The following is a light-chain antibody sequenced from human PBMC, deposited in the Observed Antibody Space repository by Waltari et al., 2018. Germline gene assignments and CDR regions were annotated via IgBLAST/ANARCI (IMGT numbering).Light chain of an antibody. V-gene: IGKV1-39*01. J-gene: IGKJ1*01. Sequence: DIQMTQSPSSLSASVGDRVIITCRASQSISTYLHWYQPKPGRAPKLLIYATSSLHSGVPSRFSGSGSGTDFTLTISSLQPEDFATYYCQQSYSTPWTFGQGTKVEIK. CDR3: QQSYSTPWT. CDR1: QSISTY. CDR2: ATS.